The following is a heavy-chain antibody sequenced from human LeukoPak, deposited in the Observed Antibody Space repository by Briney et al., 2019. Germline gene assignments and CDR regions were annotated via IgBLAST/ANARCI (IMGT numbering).Heavy chain of an antibody. CDR1: GFTFSSYA. J-gene: IGHJ3*02. CDR3: ARERGVYGSGDDACDI. CDR2: ISYDGSNK. D-gene: IGHD3-10*01. V-gene: IGHV3-30-3*01. Sequence: PGGSLRLSCAASGFTFSSYAMHWVRQAPGKGLEWVAVISYDGSNKYYADSAKGRYTISRDNSKNTLYLQMNSLRAEDTAVYYCARERGVYGSGDDACDIWGQGTTVTVSS.